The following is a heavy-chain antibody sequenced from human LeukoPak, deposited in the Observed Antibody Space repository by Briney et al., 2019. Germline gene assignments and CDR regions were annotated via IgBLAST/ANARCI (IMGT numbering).Heavy chain of an antibody. CDR1: GSTFTDYY. J-gene: IGHJ3*02. D-gene: IGHD2-2*02. V-gene: IGHV1-2*02. CDR2: INPNSGGT. Sequence: ASVKVSCKASGSTFTDYYMHWVRQAPGQGLEWMGWINPNSGGTNFAQKFQGRVTITRDTSASTAYMELSSLRSEDMAVYYCARGAGYCSSTSCDKDAFDIWGQGTMVTVSS. CDR3: ARGAGYCSSTSCDKDAFDI.